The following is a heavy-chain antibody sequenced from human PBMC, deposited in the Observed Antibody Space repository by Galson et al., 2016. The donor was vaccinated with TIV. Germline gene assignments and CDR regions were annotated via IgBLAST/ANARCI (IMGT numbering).Heavy chain of an antibody. J-gene: IGHJ6*02. D-gene: IGHD1-14*01. CDR1: GFTFSRYY. CDR2: ISSDGSST. CDR3: TRDEPSYNYVLDV. V-gene: IGHV3-74*01. Sequence: SLRLSCAASGFTFSRYYMHWVRQAPGKGLVWVSRISSDGSSTLYADSVKGRFTISRDNAENTLYLQMSSLRAEDTALYYCTRDEPSYNYVLDVWGQGTTVTVSS.